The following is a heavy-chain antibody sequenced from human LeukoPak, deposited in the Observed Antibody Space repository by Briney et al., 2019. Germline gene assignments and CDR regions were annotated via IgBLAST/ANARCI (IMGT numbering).Heavy chain of an antibody. Sequence: GGPLRLSCAASGFTFSSYGMHWVRQAPGKGLEWVSHISSGGTTIYYADSVKGRFTVSRDNAKNSLYLQMNSLRAEDTAVYYWARKQLWLLTDYYYMDVWGKGTTVTVSS. CDR2: ISSGGTTI. CDR1: GFTFSSYG. CDR3: ARKQLWLLTDYYYMDV. V-gene: IGHV3-48*04. D-gene: IGHD5-18*01. J-gene: IGHJ6*03.